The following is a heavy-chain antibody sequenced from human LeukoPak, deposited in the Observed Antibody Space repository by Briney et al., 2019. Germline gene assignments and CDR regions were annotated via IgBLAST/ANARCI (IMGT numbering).Heavy chain of an antibody. J-gene: IGHJ4*02. D-gene: IGHD3-16*01. CDR2: INEDASTI. CDR1: GFTLSRYW. V-gene: IGHV3-74*03. CDR3: VRDLILVWTPGDDFDH. Sequence: GGSLRLSCVASGFTLSRYWMHWLRQVPGKGLEWVSRINEDASTITYADSVKGRFTISRDNAKNTLYLQMNSLRAEDTAVYFCVRDLILVWTPGDDFDHWGQGTLVTVSS.